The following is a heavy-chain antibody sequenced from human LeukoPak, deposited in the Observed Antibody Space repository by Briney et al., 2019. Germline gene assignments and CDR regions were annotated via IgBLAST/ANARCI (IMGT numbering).Heavy chain of an antibody. Sequence: GGSLRLSCAVSGFTFDDYAMHWVRQAPGKGLEWVSGISWNSGSIGYADSVKGRFTISRDNAKNSLYLQMNSLRAEDMALYYCAKDMGYDSSGRFDYWGQGTLVTVSS. V-gene: IGHV3-9*03. CDR2: ISWNSGSI. J-gene: IGHJ4*02. CDR1: GFTFDDYA. D-gene: IGHD3-22*01. CDR3: AKDMGYDSSGRFDY.